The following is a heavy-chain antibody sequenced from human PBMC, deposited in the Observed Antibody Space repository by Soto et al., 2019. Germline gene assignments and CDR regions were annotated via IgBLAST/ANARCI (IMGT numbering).Heavy chain of an antibody. D-gene: IGHD3-3*01. J-gene: IGHJ4*02. CDR2: IYYSGST. CDR3: AKTYYDFWSGYYYFDY. CDR1: GGSVSSGSYY. Sequence: SSETLSLTCTVSGGSVSSGSYYWSWIRQPPGKGLEWIGYIYYSGSTNYNPSLKSRVTISVDTSKNQFSLKLSSVTAADTAVYYCAKTYYDFWSGYYYFDYWGQGTLVTV. V-gene: IGHV4-61*01.